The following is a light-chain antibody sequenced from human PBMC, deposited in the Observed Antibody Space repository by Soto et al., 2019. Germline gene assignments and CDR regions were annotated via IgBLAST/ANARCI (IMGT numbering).Light chain of an antibody. CDR3: QVWDSSSDHYV. J-gene: IGLJ1*01. Sequence: SYELTQPPSVSVAPGKTARITCGGANIGSKSAHWYQQKPGQAPVLVIYYDTDRPSGIPERFSGSNSGNTATLTISRVEAGDEADYYCQVWDSSSDHYVFGTGTKLTVL. CDR1: NIGSKS. V-gene: IGLV3-21*04. CDR2: YDT.